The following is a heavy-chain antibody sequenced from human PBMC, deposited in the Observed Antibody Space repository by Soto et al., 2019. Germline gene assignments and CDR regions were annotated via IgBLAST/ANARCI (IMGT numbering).Heavy chain of an antibody. CDR1: GFTFSSYG. J-gene: IGHJ4*02. CDR3: ARKAITYCSSTSCHKPLDH. CDR2: ISYDGSNK. D-gene: IGHD2-2*01. V-gene: IGHV3-30*03. Sequence: GGALRLSCAASGFTFSSYGMHWVRQAPGKGLEWVAVISYDGSNKYYADSVKGRFTISRDNSKNTLYLQMNSLRAEDTAVYYCARKAITYCSSTSCHKPLDHWGQGTLVTVSS.